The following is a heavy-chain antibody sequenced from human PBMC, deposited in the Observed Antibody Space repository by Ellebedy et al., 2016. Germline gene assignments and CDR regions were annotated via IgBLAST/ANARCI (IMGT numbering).Heavy chain of an antibody. CDR3: SRGQDRAKGGVD. CDR1: GGSFSGHY. V-gene: IGHV4-34*01. CDR2: IHPSGTA. Sequence: SETLSLTCVVNGGSFSGHYLSWTRQPPGQGLEWIGEIHPSGTASYNPSLRGRVTILVDTSKKQFSLEVTPVTAADTAVYYCSRGQDRAKGGVDWGQGTLVTVSS. D-gene: IGHD2-21*01. J-gene: IGHJ4*02.